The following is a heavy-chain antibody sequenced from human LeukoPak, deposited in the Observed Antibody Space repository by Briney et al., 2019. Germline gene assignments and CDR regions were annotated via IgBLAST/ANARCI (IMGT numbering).Heavy chain of an antibody. J-gene: IGHJ6*03. CDR1: GFTFSSYS. CDR2: ISSSSSYI. D-gene: IGHD2-15*01. V-gene: IGHV3-21*01. CDR3: ARERYCSGGSCYNYYYYMDV. Sequence: GGSLRLSCAASGFTFSSYSMNWVRQAPGKGLEWVSSISSSSSYIYYADSVKGRFTISRDNAKNSLYLQMNSLRAEDTAVYYCARERYCSGGSCYNYYYYMDVWGKGTTVTVSS.